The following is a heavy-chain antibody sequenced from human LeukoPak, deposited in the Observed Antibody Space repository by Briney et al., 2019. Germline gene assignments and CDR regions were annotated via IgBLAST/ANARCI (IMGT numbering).Heavy chain of an antibody. D-gene: IGHD5-18*01. V-gene: IGHV4-31*03. CDR2: IYYSGST. Sequence: SQTLSLTCTVSGGSISSGGYYWSWIRQHPTKGLEWIGYIYYSGSTYYNPSLKSRVTISVDTSKNQFSLKLSSVTAADTAVYYCARVNALQLWSKHKYYFDYWGQGTLVTVSS. CDR3: ARVNALQLWSKHKYYFDY. J-gene: IGHJ4*02. CDR1: GGSISSGGYY.